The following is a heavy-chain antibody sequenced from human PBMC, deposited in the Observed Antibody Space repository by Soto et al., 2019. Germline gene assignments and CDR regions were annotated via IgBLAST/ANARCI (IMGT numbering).Heavy chain of an antibody. CDR3: VKVLARGVGVPRFYFDF. D-gene: IGHD2-2*01. Sequence: DVQLVESGGGLVQPGGSLRLSCAASGFTFSNSWMHWVRQVSGKGLEWVSRINADGTSTSYADSVKGRFTISRDNAKNTLYLHVNSLRAEDTAVYYCVKVLARGVGVPRFYFDFWGQGALVTVSS. V-gene: IGHV3-74*01. CDR2: INADGTST. CDR1: GFTFSNSW. J-gene: IGHJ4*02.